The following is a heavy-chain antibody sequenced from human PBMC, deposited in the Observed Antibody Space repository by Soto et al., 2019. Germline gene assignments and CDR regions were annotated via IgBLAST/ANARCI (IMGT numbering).Heavy chain of an antibody. V-gene: IGHV3-23*01. CDR2: ISGSGGST. CDR1: GFTFSSYA. Sequence: GGSLRLSCAASGFTFSSYAMSWVRQAPGKGLEWVSAISGSGGSTYYADSVKGRFTISRDNSKNTAYLEMNSLRAEDTALYYCAISLIAATSVAYWGPGTQVTVSS. D-gene: IGHD2-15*01. J-gene: IGHJ4*02. CDR3: AISLIAATSVAY.